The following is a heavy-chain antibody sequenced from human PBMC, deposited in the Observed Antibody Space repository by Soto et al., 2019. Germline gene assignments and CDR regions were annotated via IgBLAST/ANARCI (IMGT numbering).Heavy chain of an antibody. Sequence: PSETLSLTCTVSGGSISSGDYYWSWIRQPPGKGLEWIGCIYYSGSTYYNPSLKSRVTISVDTSKNQFSLKLSSVTAADTAVYYCARAFDILTRYYFDYWGQGTLVTVSS. CDR2: IYYSGST. D-gene: IGHD3-9*01. CDR1: GGSISSGDYY. V-gene: IGHV4-30-4*01. J-gene: IGHJ4*02. CDR3: ARAFDILTRYYFDY.